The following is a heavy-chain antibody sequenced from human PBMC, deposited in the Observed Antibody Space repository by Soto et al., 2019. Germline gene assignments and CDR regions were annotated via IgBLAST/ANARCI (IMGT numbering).Heavy chain of an antibody. V-gene: IGHV4-34*01. CDR1: GGSFSGYY. CDR2: INHSGST. J-gene: IGHJ4*02. D-gene: IGHD3-9*01. Sequence: QVQLQQWGAGLLKPSETLSLTCAVYGGSFSGYYWTWIRQPPGTGLEWIGEINHSGSTNYNPSLKSRVTISVDTSKIQFSLKLTSVTAADTAVYYCARDKMTGLFDYWGQGTLVTVSS. CDR3: ARDKMTGLFDY.